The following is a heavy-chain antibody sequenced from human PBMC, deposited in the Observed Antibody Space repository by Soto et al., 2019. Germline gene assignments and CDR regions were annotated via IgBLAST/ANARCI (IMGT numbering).Heavy chain of an antibody. CDR1: GGSISSYY. D-gene: IGHD1-26*01. CDR2: IYYSGST. CDR3: ARTEGVGANNWFDH. Sequence: SETLSLTCTVSGGSISSYYWNWIRQPPGKGLEWIGYIYYSGSTNYNPSLKSRVTISVDTSKNQFSLKLSSVTAADTAVYYCARTEGVGANNWFDHWGQGTLVTVSS. J-gene: IGHJ5*02. V-gene: IGHV4-59*01.